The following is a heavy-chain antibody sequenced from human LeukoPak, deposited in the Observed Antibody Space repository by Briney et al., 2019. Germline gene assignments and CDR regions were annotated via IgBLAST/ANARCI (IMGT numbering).Heavy chain of an antibody. CDR3: ARDFDSSGGFDP. CDR2: IIPIFGTA. CDR1: GGTFSSYA. V-gene: IGHV1-69*13. D-gene: IGHD3-22*01. J-gene: IGHJ5*02. Sequence: ASVKVSCKASGGTFSSYAINWVRQAPGQGLEWMGGIIPIFGTANYAQKFQGRVTITADESTSTAYMELSSLRSEDTAVDYCARDFDSSGGFDPWGQGTLVTVSS.